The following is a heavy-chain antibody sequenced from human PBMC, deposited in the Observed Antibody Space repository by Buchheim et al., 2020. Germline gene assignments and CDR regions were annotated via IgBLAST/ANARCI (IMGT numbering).Heavy chain of an antibody. V-gene: IGHV1-2*04. J-gene: IGHJ4*02. CDR2: INPNSGGT. Sequence: QVQLVQSGAEVKKPGASVKVSCKASGYTFTGYYMHWVRQAPGQGLEWMGWINPNSGGTNYAQKFQGWVTMTRDTSIRPAYMELSRLRSDDTAVYYCAREAEEMATEYYFDYWGQGTL. CDR1: GYTFTGYY. D-gene: IGHD5-24*01. CDR3: AREAEEMATEYYFDY.